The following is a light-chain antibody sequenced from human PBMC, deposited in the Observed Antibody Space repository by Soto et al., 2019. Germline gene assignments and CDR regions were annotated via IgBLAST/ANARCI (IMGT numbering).Light chain of an antibody. J-gene: IGKJ2*01. CDR2: AAS. CDR3: QQSYSTPYT. CDR1: QNINSY. V-gene: IGKV1-39*01. Sequence: DIQMTQSPSSLSASVGDRVTITCLASQNINSYLNWYQHTXGKAPKXXSYAASSLQSGVPSRFSGSGSGTDFTLTISSLKPEDFETYYCQQSYSTPYTFGQGTKVDIK.